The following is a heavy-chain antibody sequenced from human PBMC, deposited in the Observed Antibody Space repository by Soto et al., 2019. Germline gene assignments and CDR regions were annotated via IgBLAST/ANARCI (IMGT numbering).Heavy chain of an antibody. J-gene: IGHJ4*02. Sequence: QLQLPQSGPGHVRPSERLSLTCSVSGSSTRTSSYSWGWVRQPPGKVLEWIGNAHHSGTSYYNPSVNRPVSISVDTSQNEVSLTMSSVTAADTALYYCVRLRGSGYPAFVESWGQGPPITVSS. CDR3: VRLRGSGYPAFVES. D-gene: IGHD3-22*01. CDR1: GSSTRTSSYS. CDR2: AHHSGTS. V-gene: IGHV4-39*01.